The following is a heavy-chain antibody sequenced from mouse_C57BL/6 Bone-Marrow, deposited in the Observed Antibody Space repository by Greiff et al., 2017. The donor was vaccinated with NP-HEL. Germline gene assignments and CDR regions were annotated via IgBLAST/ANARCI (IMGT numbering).Heavy chain of an antibody. CDR1: GYTFTSYW. V-gene: IGHV1-72*01. J-gene: IGHJ1*03. CDR2: IDPNSGGT. Sequence: VKQSCKASGYTFTSYWMHWVKQRPGRGLEWIGRIDPNSGGTKYNEKFKSKATLTVDKPSSTAYMQLSSLTSEDSAVYYCARWGYCGSSYHWYFDVWGTGTTVTVSS. D-gene: IGHD1-1*01. CDR3: ARWGYCGSSYHWYFDV.